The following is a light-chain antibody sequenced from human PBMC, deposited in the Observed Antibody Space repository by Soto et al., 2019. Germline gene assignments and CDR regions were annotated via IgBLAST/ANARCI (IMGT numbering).Light chain of an antibody. J-gene: IGKJ1*01. Sequence: EIVLTQSPATLSLSPGERATLSCRASQYITIYLAWYQQKPGQAPRLLIYGASTRATGIPARFSGSGSGTEFTLTISSLQSEDFAVYYCQQYNNSWTFGQGTKVDIK. CDR3: QQYNNSWT. CDR2: GAS. V-gene: IGKV3-15*01. CDR1: QYITIY.